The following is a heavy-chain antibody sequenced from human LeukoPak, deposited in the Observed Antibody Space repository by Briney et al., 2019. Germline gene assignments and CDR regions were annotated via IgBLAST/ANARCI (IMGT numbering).Heavy chain of an antibody. CDR3: ARDRVVATITQGDY. Sequence: ASVKVSCQASGYTFTIYYMHWVRQAPGQGLEWMGIINPSGGSTSYAQKFQGRVTMTRDMSTSTVYMELSSLRSEDTAVYYCARDRVVATITQGDYWGQGTLVTVSS. CDR1: GYTFTIYY. V-gene: IGHV1-46*01. D-gene: IGHD5-12*01. J-gene: IGHJ4*02. CDR2: INPSGGST.